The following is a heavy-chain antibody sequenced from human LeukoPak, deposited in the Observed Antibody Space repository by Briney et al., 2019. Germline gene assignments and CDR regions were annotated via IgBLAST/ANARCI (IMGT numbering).Heavy chain of an antibody. CDR1: GYTFTSYD. CDR3: ARTGWGSDAFDI. V-gene: IGHV1-8*01. CDR2: MNPNSGNT. Sequence: SGKVSCKASGYTFTSYDINWVRQATGQGLEWMGWMNPNSGNTGYAQKFQGRVTMTRNTSISTAYMELSSLRSEDTAVYYCARTGWGSDAFDICGQGTMVTVSS. D-gene: IGHD7-27*01. J-gene: IGHJ3*02.